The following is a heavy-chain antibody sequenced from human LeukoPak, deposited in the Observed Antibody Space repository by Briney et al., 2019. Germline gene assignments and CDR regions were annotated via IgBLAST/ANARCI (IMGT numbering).Heavy chain of an antibody. CDR2: ISAYNGNT. CDR3: ARSKARGYQGYYFDY. V-gene: IGHV1-18*04. Sequence: ASVEVSCKASGYTFTSYGISWVRQAPGQGLEWMGWISAYNGNTNYAQKLQGRVTMTTDTSTSTAYMELRSLRSDDTAVYYCARSKARGYQGYYFDYWGQGTLVTVSS. D-gene: IGHD3-22*01. J-gene: IGHJ4*02. CDR1: GYTFTSYG.